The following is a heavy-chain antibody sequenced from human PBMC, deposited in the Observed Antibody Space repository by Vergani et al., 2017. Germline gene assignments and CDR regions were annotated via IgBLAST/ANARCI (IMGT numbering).Heavy chain of an antibody. CDR1: GFTFNSYA. J-gene: IGHJ3*01. D-gene: IGHD2-2*01. V-gene: IGHV3-23*01. Sequence: QLLESGGGLIQPGGSLRLSCAASGFTFNSYAMTWVRQAPGKGLEWVSGINNNGGSTYYADSVKGRFTISRDNSKNTLYLQMTDLRAEDTATYYCAKVCGSTSCPYGVVAFDFWGHGTMVTVSS. CDR3: AKVCGSTSCPYGVVAFDF. CDR2: INNNGGST.